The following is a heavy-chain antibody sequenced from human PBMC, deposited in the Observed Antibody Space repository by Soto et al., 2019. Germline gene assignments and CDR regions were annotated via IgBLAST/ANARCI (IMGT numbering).Heavy chain of an antibody. CDR3: AKGDSSWVSWFDP. CDR1: GYTFTAQY. J-gene: IGHJ5*02. Sequence: GASVKVSCKASGYTFTAQYLHWVRKAPGEGLEWMGWINPTTGATRYAQKFQGRVTMTGDTSMSTAYLEVRSLRPDDTAVYYCAKGDSSWVSWFDPWGQGTLVTVSS. CDR2: INPTTGAT. D-gene: IGHD6-19*01. V-gene: IGHV1-2*02.